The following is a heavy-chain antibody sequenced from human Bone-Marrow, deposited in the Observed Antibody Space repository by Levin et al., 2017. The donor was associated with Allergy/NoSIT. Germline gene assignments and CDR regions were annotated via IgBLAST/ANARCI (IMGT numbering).Heavy chain of an antibody. V-gene: IGHV3-74*01. CDR3: ARDRSYCISTSCDAGWFDP. CDR2: ITSDGSNT. J-gene: IGHJ5*02. Sequence: GGSLRLSCAASGFTFGSYWMHWVRQAPGKGLVWVSHITSDGSNTNYADSVKGRFTISRDNAKNTLYLQMNSLRAEDTAVYYCARDRSYCISTSCDAGWFDPWGQGTLVTVSS. CDR1: GFTFGSYW. D-gene: IGHD2-2*01.